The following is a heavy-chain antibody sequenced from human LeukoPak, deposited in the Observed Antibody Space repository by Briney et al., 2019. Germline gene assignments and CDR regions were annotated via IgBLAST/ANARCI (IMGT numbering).Heavy chain of an antibody. D-gene: IGHD3-16*01. J-gene: IGHJ6*02. Sequence: PSETLSLTCTVSGDSINSLDLWSWVRQPPGKGLEWIGEMYLSGTTHSNPSVKSRVTISIDKSKNQFTLEMKSVTAADTAIYYCARDLGYYYGLDIWSRGTTVTVSS. CDR2: MYLSGTT. CDR1: GDSINSLDL. V-gene: IGHV4-4*02. CDR3: ARDLGYYYGLDI.